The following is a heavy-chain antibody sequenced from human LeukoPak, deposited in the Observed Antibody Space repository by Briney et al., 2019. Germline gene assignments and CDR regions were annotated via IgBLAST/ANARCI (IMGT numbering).Heavy chain of an antibody. D-gene: IGHD3-16*01. J-gene: IGHJ4*02. CDR2: INEDGSEK. V-gene: IGHV3-7*01. Sequence: GGSLRLSCAASGFTFSSYSMSWVRQAPGKGLEWVANINEDGSEKNYVDSVKGRFTISRDNAKNSLYLHMNSLRVEDTAVYFCAGVWGWGQGTLVTVSS. CDR1: GFTFSSYS. CDR3: AGVWG.